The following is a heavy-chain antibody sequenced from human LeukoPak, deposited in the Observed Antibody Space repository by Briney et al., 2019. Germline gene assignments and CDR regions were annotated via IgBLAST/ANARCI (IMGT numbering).Heavy chain of an antibody. CDR2: IYYSGST. J-gene: IGHJ4*02. D-gene: IGHD3-10*01. CDR1: GASISDYY. CDR3: ARAEYYGSGTYYLDY. V-gene: IGHV4-59*01. Sequence: SETLSLTCTVSGASISDYYWSWIRQPPGKGLEWIGFIYYSGSTNYTPSLKSRVTLSVDTSKNQFSLKLSSVTAADTALYYCARAEYYGSGTYYLDYWGQGTLVTVSS.